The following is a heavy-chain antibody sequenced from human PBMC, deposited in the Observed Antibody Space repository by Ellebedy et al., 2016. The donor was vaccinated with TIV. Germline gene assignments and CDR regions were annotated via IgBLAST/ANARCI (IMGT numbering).Heavy chain of an antibody. CDR1: GFTFASHA. J-gene: IGHJ4*02. CDR2: ISADGGST. V-gene: IGHV3-23*01. D-gene: IGHD6-19*01. CDR3: AGGISVAGTSLGF. Sequence: GGSLRLSCAASGFTFASHAISWVRQAPGKGLEWVSGISADGGSTYYVDSVKGRFTISRDNSKNTLYLQMNSLRAEDTAVYYCAGGISVAGTSLGFWGQGTLVTVSS.